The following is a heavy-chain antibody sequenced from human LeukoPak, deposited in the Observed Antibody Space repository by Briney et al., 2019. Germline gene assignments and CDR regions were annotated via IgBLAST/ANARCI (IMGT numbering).Heavy chain of an antibody. D-gene: IGHD3-22*01. CDR1: GYTFTSYG. J-gene: IGHJ4*02. CDR2: ISAYNGNT. Sequence: ASVEVSCKASGYTFTSYGISWVRQAPGQGLEWMGWISAYNGNTNYAQKLLSRVTMTTDTSTSTAYMELRSLRSDDTAVYYCAREVPYDSSRYYQPFDYWGQGTLVTVSS. CDR3: AREVPYDSSRYYQPFDY. V-gene: IGHV1-18*01.